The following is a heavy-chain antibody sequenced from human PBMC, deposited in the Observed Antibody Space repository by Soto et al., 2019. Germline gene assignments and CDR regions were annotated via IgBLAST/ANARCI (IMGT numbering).Heavy chain of an antibody. CDR1: GGSISSSSYY. CDR2: IYYSGST. Sequence: SETLSLTCTVSGGSISSSSYYWGWIRQPPGKGLEWIGSIYYSGSTYYNPSLKSRVTISVDTSKNQFSLKRSSVTAADTAVYYCASTGTGDRKAFDIWGQGTMVTVSS. J-gene: IGHJ3*02. V-gene: IGHV4-39*01. D-gene: IGHD7-27*01. CDR3: ASTGTGDRKAFDI.